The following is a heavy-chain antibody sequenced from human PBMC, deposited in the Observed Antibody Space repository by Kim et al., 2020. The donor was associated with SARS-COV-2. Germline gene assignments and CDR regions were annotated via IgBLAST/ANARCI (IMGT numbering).Heavy chain of an antibody. CDR3: AKPGAVWFGAALPNYGMDV. Sequence: VAVKSYAGSNKYYADSVKGRFTISRDNSKNTLYLQMNSLRAEDTAVYYCAKPGAVWFGAALPNYGMDVWGQGTTVTVSS. V-gene: IGHV3-30*18. J-gene: IGHJ6*02. CDR2: KSYAGSNK. D-gene: IGHD3-10*01.